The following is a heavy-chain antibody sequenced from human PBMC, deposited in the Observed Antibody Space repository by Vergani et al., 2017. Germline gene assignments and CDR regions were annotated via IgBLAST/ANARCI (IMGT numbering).Heavy chain of an antibody. J-gene: IGHJ4*02. CDR2: IKKDGSEK. V-gene: IGHV3-7*01. Sequence: EVQLVESGGGLVQPGGSLRLSCAASGFTFSSYWMSWVRQAPGKGLEWVANIKKDGSEKYYVDSVKGRFTISRDNAKNSLYLQMNSLRAEDTAVYYCAGDRSLGYFDYWGQGTLVTVSS. D-gene: IGHD3-16*02. CDR3: AGDRSLGYFDY. CDR1: GFTFSSYW.